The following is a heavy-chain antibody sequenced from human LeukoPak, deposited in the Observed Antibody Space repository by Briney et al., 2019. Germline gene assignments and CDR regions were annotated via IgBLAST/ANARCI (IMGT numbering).Heavy chain of an antibody. CDR1: AFNFTSHW. J-gene: IGHJ6*02. V-gene: IGHV5-51*01. Sequence: GESLKISCKGYAFNFTSHWIGWVRQMPREGLEWMGDIYPGDSDTRYSPSFQGQVTISADESISTAYLQWSSLKASDTAMYYCARHDRWDAGTQGGMDVWGQGTTVTVSS. CDR3: ARHDRWDAGTQGGMDV. D-gene: IGHD1-14*01. CDR2: IYPGDSDT.